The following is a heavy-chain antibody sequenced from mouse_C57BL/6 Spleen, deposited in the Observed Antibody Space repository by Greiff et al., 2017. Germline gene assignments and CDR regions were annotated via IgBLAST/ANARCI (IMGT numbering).Heavy chain of an antibody. J-gene: IGHJ4*01. CDR2: INPYNGDT. V-gene: IGHV1-20*01. CDR3: ARNYYGSSWAMDY. CDR1: GYSFTGYF. Sequence: EVKLMESGPELVKPGDSVKISCKASGYSFTGYFMNWVMQSHGKSLEWIGRINPYNGDTFYNQKFKGKATLTVDKSSSTAHMELRSLTSEDSAVYYCARNYYGSSWAMDYWGQGTSVTVSS. D-gene: IGHD1-1*01.